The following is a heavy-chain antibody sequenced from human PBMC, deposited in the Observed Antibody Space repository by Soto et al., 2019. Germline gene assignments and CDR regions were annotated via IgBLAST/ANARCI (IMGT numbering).Heavy chain of an antibody. CDR1: GFTFSSYA. CDR2: ISGSGGST. CDR3: AKEKRRSSGGSCYSFAD. Sequence: GGSLRLSCAASGFTFSSYAMSWVRQAPGKGLEWVSAISGSGGSTYYADSVKGRFTISRDNSKNTLYLQMNSLRAEDTAVYYCAKEKRRSSGGSCYSFADWGQGTLVTVSS. V-gene: IGHV3-23*01. D-gene: IGHD2-15*01. J-gene: IGHJ4*02.